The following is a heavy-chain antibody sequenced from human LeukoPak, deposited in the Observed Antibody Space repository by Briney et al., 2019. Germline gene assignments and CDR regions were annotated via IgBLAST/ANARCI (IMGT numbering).Heavy chain of an antibody. Sequence: GGSLRLSCAASGFTFSSYAMHWVRQAPGKGLEWVAVISYDGSNKYYADSVKGRFTISRDNSKNTLYLQMNSLRAEDTAVYYCAKDQDVYCSGGSCYFDYWGQGTLVTVSS. V-gene: IGHV3-30*04. CDR2: ISYDGSNK. D-gene: IGHD2-15*01. J-gene: IGHJ4*02. CDR1: GFTFSSYA. CDR3: AKDQDVYCSGGSCYFDY.